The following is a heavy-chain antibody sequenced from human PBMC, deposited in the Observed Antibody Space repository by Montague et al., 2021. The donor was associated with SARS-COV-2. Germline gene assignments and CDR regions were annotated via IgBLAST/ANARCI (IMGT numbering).Heavy chain of an antibody. CDR1: GYSVSSGYY. J-gene: IGHJ4*02. V-gene: IGHV4-38-2*01. CDR3: ARWYYGSGSYPH. D-gene: IGHD3-10*01. Sequence: SETLSLTCSVSGYSVSSGYYWGWIRQPPLKGLEWTRNNYHSAGTXXSPXHKRHVTVSVDTSKNQFSLRLSSVTAAGTAVYYCARWYYGSGSYPHWGQGTLVTVSS. CDR2: NYHSAGT.